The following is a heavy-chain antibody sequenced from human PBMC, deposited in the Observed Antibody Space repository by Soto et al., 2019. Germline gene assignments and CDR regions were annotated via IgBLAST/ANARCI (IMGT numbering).Heavy chain of an antibody. Sequence: XSVKVSCKASVYTFTSYGISWVRQAPGQGLEWMGWISAYNGNTNYAQKLQGRVTMTTDTSTSTAYMELRSLRSDDTAVYYCAVGSYYYYGMDVWGQGPTVTVSS. V-gene: IGHV1-18*01. CDR2: ISAYNGNT. CDR1: VYTFTSYG. CDR3: AVGSYYYYGMDV. J-gene: IGHJ6*02.